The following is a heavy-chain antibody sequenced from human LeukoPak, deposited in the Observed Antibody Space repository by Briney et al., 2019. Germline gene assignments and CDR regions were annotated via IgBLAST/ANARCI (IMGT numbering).Heavy chain of an antibody. CDR1: GFIFRNFG. D-gene: IGHD6-13*01. J-gene: IGHJ4*02. Sequence: HPGGSLRLSCAASGFIFRNFGMHWVRQAPGKGLEWVAVISYDGSDKHYAESVKGRFTISRDNSKNTLYLQMNSLRAEDTAVYYCAKDGDIAAAAYYFDNRGQGTLVTVSS. CDR2: ISYDGSDK. V-gene: IGHV3-30*18. CDR3: AKDGDIAAAAYYFDN.